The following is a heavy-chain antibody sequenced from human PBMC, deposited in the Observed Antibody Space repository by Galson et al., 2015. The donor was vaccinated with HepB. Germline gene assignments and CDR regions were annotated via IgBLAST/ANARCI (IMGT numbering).Heavy chain of an antibody. CDR1: GFTFSSYG. J-gene: IGHJ1*01. CDR3: AKARGIVVVSVDFQH. Sequence: SLRLSCAASGFTFSSYGMHWVRQAPGKGLEWVAVISYDGSNKYYADSVKGRFTISRDNSKNTLYLQMNSLRAEDTAVYYCAKARGIVVVSVDFQHWGQGTLVTVSS. V-gene: IGHV3-30*18. CDR2: ISYDGSNK. D-gene: IGHD3-22*01.